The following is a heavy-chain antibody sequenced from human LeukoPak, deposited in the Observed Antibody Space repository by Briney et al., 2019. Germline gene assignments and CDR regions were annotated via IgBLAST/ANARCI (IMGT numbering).Heavy chain of an antibody. Sequence: GGSLRLSCAASGFTFSNYWMTWFRQTPGKDLEWVGNIKYDGSEKYYVDSVKGRFTISRDNAKNSLYLQMNSLRAEDTAVYYCASIPLKYSSSWYFGYWGQGTLVTVSS. D-gene: IGHD6-13*01. CDR2: IKYDGSEK. J-gene: IGHJ4*02. V-gene: IGHV3-7*01. CDR3: ASIPLKYSSSWYFGY. CDR1: GFTFSNYW.